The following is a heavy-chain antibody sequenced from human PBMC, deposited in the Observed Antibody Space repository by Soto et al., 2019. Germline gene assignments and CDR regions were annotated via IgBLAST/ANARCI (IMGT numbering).Heavy chain of an antibody. V-gene: IGHV1-69*02. CDR1: GGTFSSYT. CDR3: APLTTVNISYSYSSMDV. CDR2: IIPILGIA. D-gene: IGHD4-17*01. Sequence: VSCKASGGTFSSYTISWVRQAPGQGLEWMGRIIPILGIANYAQKFQGRVTITADTSTSTAYMELSSLRSEDTAVYYCAPLTTVNISYSYSSMDVWGKGTTVTVSS. J-gene: IGHJ6*03.